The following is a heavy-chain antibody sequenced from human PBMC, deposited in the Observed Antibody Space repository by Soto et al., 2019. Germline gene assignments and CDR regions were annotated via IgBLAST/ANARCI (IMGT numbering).Heavy chain of an antibody. D-gene: IGHD1-1*01. J-gene: IGHJ4*02. CDR1: GGSFSGYY. V-gene: IGHV4-34*01. CDR2: INHSGST. Sequence: SETLSLTCAVYGGSFSGYYWSWIRQPPGKGLEWIGEINHSGSTNYNPSLKSRVTISIDTSKNQFSLMLKSVTAADTAVYFCARARNRYFDYWGQGALVTVSS. CDR3: ARARNRYFDY.